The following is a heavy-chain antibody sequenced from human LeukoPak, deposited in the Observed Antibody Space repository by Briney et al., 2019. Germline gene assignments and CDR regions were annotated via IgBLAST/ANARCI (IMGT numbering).Heavy chain of an antibody. V-gene: IGHV4-39*01. CDR3: ARQLLYSSSSDFDY. J-gene: IGHJ4*02. D-gene: IGHD6-6*01. Sequence: PSETLSLTCTVSGGSISSSSYYWGWIRQPPGKGLEWIGSIYYSGSTYYNPSLKSRVTISVDTSKNQFSLKLSSVTAADTAVYYCARQLLYSSSSDFDYWGQGTLVTVSS. CDR2: IYYSGST. CDR1: GGSISSSSYY.